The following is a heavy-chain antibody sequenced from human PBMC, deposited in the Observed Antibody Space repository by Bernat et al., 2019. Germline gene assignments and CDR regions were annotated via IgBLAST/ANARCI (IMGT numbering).Heavy chain of an antibody. V-gene: IGHV3-30-3*01. J-gene: IGHJ6*02. Sequence: QVQLVESGGGVVQPGRSLSLSCAASGFTFSNYALHWVRQAPGRGLEWVAAISYDGINKYSASSVKGRFTRSRDNSKNTLYLQMNSLRAEDTAVYYCARDRRGTDSGGMDFWGQGTTVTVSS. CDR3: ARDRRGTDSGGMDF. CDR2: ISYDGINK. D-gene: IGHD3-16*01. CDR1: GFTFSNYA.